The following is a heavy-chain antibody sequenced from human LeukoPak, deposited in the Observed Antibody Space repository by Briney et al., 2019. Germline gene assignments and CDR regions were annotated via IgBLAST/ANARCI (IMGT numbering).Heavy chain of an antibody. CDR1: GFTVSSNY. CDR2: IYSGGST. V-gene: IGHV3-53*01. J-gene: IGHJ3*02. CDR3: ASLKLERHAFDI. Sequence: PGGSLRLSCAASGFTVSSNYMSWVRQGPGKGLECVSVIYSGGSTYYADSVKGRFTISRDNSRNTLYVQMNSLRAEDTAVYYCASLKLERHAFDIWGQGTMVTVSS. D-gene: IGHD1-1*01.